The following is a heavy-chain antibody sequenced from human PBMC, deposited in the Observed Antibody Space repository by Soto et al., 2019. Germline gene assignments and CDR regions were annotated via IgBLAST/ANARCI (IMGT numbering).Heavy chain of an antibody. CDR3: VRSVPAATWAYNGMDV. Sequence: QVRLKESGPGLVKPSGTLSLTCAVSGGSVESSSCWSWVRQAPGKGLEWIGEIYRSGTFNYNPSLASRVSVSVDKSTNQFSLNLNSVTAADTAVYYCVRSVPAATWAYNGMDVWGQGTTVTVSS. CDR1: GGSVESSSC. V-gene: IGHV4-4*02. J-gene: IGHJ6*02. D-gene: IGHD2-15*01. CDR2: IYRSGTF.